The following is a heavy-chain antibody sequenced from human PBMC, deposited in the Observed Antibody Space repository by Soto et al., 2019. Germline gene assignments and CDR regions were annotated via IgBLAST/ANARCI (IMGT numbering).Heavy chain of an antibody. V-gene: IGHV3-30*18. CDR3: AKDIGYCSGGSCEYYFDY. CDR1: VFTFSSYG. D-gene: IGHD2-15*01. J-gene: IGHJ4*02. CDR2: ISYDGSNK. Sequence: WWSLRLSCSASVFTFSSYGMHWVRQAPGKGLEWVAVISYDGSNKYYADSVKGRFTISRDNSKNTLYLQMNSLRAEDTAVYYCAKDIGYCSGGSCEYYFDYWGQGTLVTVSS.